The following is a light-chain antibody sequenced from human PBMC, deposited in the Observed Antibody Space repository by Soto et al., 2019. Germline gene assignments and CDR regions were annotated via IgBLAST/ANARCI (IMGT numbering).Light chain of an antibody. CDR3: QTWGTGTHVV. V-gene: IGLV4-69*01. J-gene: IGLJ2*01. CDR2: LDSDGSH. CDR1: SEHSSYA. Sequence: QLVLTQSPSASASLGASVKLTCTLSSEHSSYALAWPQQQPEKGPRYLMKLDSDGSHTKGAAIPDRCSGSSSGAERYLTMTGFQSADEADDYCQTWGTGTHVVVGGGTKLTVL.